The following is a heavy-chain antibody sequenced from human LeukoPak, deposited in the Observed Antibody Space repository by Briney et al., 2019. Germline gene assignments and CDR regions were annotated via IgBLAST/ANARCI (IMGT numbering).Heavy chain of an antibody. Sequence: PGGSLRLSCAASGFTSSTYWMSWVRQAPGKGLEWVANINHDGSEKYYVDSVKGRFTISRDNAKNSLYLQMNSLRAEDTAVYYCARGTILYGSSSKQAFDIWGQGTMVTVSS. CDR2: INHDGSEK. CDR3: ARGTILYGSSSKQAFDI. D-gene: IGHD6-6*01. V-gene: IGHV3-7*01. CDR1: GFTSSTYW. J-gene: IGHJ3*02.